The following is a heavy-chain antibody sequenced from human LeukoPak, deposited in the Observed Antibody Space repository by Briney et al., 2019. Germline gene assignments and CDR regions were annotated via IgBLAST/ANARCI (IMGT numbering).Heavy chain of an antibody. Sequence: ASVKVSCKASGYTFTSYYMHWVRQAPGQGLEWMGWISAYNGNTNYAQKLQGRVTMTTDTSTSTAYMELRSLRSDDTAVYYCARDPHDIVVVPAAMGVDYWGQGTLVTVSS. CDR3: ARDPHDIVVVPAAMGVDY. J-gene: IGHJ4*02. D-gene: IGHD2-2*01. V-gene: IGHV1-18*04. CDR2: ISAYNGNT. CDR1: GYTFTSYY.